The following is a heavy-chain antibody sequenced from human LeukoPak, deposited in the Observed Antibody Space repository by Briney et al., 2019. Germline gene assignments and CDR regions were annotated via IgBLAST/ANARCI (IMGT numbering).Heavy chain of an antibody. V-gene: IGHV4-39*07. Sequence: PSETLSLTCSVSGGSISSSSYFWGWIRQPPGKGLEWIASVHYSGSTYYNPSLKSRVTISVDTSKNQFSLKLSSVTAADTAVYYCARDRAQQHGWVRTFDPWGQGTLVTVSS. CDR1: GGSISSSSYF. CDR2: VHYSGST. J-gene: IGHJ5*02. D-gene: IGHD6-13*01. CDR3: ARDRAQQHGWVRTFDP.